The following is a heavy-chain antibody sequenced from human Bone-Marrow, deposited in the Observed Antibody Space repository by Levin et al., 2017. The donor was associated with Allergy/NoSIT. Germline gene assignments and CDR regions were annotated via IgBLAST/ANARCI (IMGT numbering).Heavy chain of an antibody. CDR1: GFTFSDHY. CDR2: TRNKAKSYTT. J-gene: IGHJ6*02. V-gene: IGHV3-72*01. CDR3: ARGATATTNYYYGLDV. D-gene: IGHD4-11*01. Sequence: GESLKISCAASGFTFSDHYMDWVRQAPGKGLEWVGRTRNKAKSYTTEYATSVKGRFSISRDDSKNSLYLQMNSLKTEDTALYYCARGATATTNYYYGLDVWGQGTTVTVSS.